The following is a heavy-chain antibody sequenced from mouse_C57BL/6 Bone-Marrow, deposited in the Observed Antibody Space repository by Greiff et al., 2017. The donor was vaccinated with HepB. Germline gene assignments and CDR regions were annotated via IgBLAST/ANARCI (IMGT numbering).Heavy chain of an antibody. CDR1: GFSLTSYA. Sequence: VKLVESGPGLVAPSQSLSITCTVSGFSLTSYAISWVRQPPGKGLEWLGVIWTGGGTNYNSALKSRLSISKDNSKSQFFLKMNSLQTDDTARYYCARTTVVVYWYFDVWGTGTTVTVSS. D-gene: IGHD1-1*01. CDR2: IWTGGGT. CDR3: ARTTVVVYWYFDV. V-gene: IGHV2-9-1*01. J-gene: IGHJ1*03.